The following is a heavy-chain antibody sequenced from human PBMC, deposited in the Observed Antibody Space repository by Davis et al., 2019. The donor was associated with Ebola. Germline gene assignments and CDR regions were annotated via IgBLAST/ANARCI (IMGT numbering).Heavy chain of an antibody. D-gene: IGHD3-3*01. CDR2: IYYSGGT. CDR3: ARGNTVFGVVV. CDR1: GGSISTGAYY. J-gene: IGHJ4*02. V-gene: IGHV4-31*03. Sequence: PSETLSLTCTVSGGSISTGAYYWSWIRQHPGKGLEWIGYIYYSGGTYYNPSLKSRVTISVDTFKNQFSLKLTSVTAADTAVYYCARGNTVFGVVVWGQGTLVTVSS.